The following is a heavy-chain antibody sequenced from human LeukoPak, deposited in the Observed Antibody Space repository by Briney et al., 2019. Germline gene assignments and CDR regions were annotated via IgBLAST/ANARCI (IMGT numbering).Heavy chain of an antibody. J-gene: IGHJ4*02. CDR2: INAGRGNT. D-gene: IGHD3-3*01. V-gene: IGHV1-3*01. CDR1: GYTFSSYA. CDR3: ARDHYDFWSGYPNYSFDY. Sequence: ASVKVSCKASGYTFSSYAMHWVRQAPGQRLEWMGWINAGRGNTKYSQKFQGRITITRDTPASTAYMELSSLRSEDTAVYYCARDHYDFWSGYPNYSFDYWGQGTLVTVSP.